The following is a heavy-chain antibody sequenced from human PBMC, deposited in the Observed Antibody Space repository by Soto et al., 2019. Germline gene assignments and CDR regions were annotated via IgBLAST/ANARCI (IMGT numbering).Heavy chain of an antibody. CDR3: AKDAVPYNGKWDWFDT. J-gene: IGHJ5*02. CDR1: GFIFGDYA. CDR2: VGGGGTDT. V-gene: IGHV3-23*01. Sequence: QFFESGGDLVQPGGSLRVHCVASGFIFGDYAMSWVRQVPGKGLEWVSSVGGGGTDTYYAASVKGRFTISRDNSKSTLYLQMNNLRAEDTAVYYCAKDAVPYNGKWDWFDTWGQGTLVIVSS. D-gene: IGHD1-20*01.